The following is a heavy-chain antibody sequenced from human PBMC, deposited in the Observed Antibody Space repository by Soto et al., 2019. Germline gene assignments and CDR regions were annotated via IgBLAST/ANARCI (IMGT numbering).Heavy chain of an antibody. CDR2: IYYSGST. CDR1: GGSISSGDYY. Sequence: SETLSLTSTVSGGSISSGDYYWSWIRQPPGKGLEWIGYIYYSGSTYYNPSLKSRVTISVDTSKNQFSLKLSSVTAADTAVYYCARAERYYDSSGYYGLGYFDYWVQGTLVTVSS. D-gene: IGHD3-22*01. CDR3: ARAERYYDSSGYYGLGYFDY. V-gene: IGHV4-30-4*01. J-gene: IGHJ4*02.